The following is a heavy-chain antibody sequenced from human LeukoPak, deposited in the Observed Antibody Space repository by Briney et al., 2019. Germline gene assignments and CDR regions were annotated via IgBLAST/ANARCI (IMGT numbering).Heavy chain of an antibody. D-gene: IGHD2-2*01. CDR1: GYTLSTYT. J-gene: IGHJ6*03. Sequence: ASVKVSCKASGYTLSTYTMHWLRQAPGQRPEWMGCIYAGNGNVKYSQNFQGRVSITRDTSASTAYMELRSLRSEDTAVYYCATEATSPDYNYYMDVWGKGTTVTVSS. CDR3: ATEATSPDYNYYMDV. CDR2: IYAGNGNV. V-gene: IGHV1-3*01.